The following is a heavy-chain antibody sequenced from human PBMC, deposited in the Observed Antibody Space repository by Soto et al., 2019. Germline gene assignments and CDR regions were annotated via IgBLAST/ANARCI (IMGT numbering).Heavy chain of an antibody. D-gene: IGHD2-2*01. CDR2: IIPIFRTT. J-gene: IGHJ6*02. CDR1: GDTFSNYA. Sequence: HVQLVQSGAEVKKPGSSVKVSCKASGDTFSNYAISWVRQAPGQGLEWMGGIIPIFRTTDYAQNFQGRVTITADESTSTAYMGRSSLRSEDTAVYFCARDMIPAAPAYKYYAMDVWGQGTPVTVSS. V-gene: IGHV1-69*01. CDR3: ARDMIPAAPAYKYYAMDV.